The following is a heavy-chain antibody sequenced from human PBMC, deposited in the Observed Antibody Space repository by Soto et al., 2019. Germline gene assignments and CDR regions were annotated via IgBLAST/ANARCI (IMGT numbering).Heavy chain of an antibody. V-gene: IGHV3-15*01. CDR1: GFTFSNAW. J-gene: IGHJ6*03. CDR2: IKSKTDGGTT. CDR3: TTAPGYYDYYYYMDV. Sequence: GGSLRLSCAASGFTFSNAWMSWVRQAPGKGLEWVGRIKSKTDGGTTDYAAPVKGRFTISRDDSKNTLYLQMNSLKTEDTAVYYCTTAPGYYDYYYYMDVWGKGTTVTVSS.